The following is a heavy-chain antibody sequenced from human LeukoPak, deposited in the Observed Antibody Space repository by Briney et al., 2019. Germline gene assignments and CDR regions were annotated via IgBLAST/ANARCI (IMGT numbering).Heavy chain of an antibody. CDR1: GYTFTTYG. Sequence: GASVRVSCKASGYTFTTYGISWVRQAPGQGLEWMGWINAYSDNMNYAPKLQDRVTLTTDTSTSTVYMELRSLRSDGTAVYYCARDSRSAWYGHLDHWGQGTLVTVSS. J-gene: IGHJ4*02. V-gene: IGHV1-18*01. D-gene: IGHD6-13*01. CDR2: INAYSDNM. CDR3: ARDSRSAWYGHLDH.